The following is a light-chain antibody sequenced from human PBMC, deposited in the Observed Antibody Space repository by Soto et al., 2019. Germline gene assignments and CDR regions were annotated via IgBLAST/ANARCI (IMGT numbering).Light chain of an antibody. J-gene: IGLJ1*01. CDR3: CSYAGSSTDV. V-gene: IGLV2-23*02. CDR1: SSDVGSYNL. CDR2: EVN. Sequence: QSVLTQPASVSGSPGQSITISCTGISSDVGSYNLVSWYQQHPGKAPKLMNYEVNKRPSGVSNRFSGSKSGITASLTISGLQAEDEADYYCCSYAGSSTDVFGTGTKATVL.